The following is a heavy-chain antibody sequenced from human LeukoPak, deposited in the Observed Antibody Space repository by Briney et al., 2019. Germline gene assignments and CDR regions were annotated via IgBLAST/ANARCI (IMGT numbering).Heavy chain of an antibody. Sequence: PGGSLRLSCAASGFTFSTYWMTWVRQAPGQGLEWMGGIIPIFGTTNYAQKFQGRVTITADKSTSTAYMELSSLGSEDTAVYYCARGASGGNFDYWGQGALVTVSS. J-gene: IGHJ4*02. CDR2: IIPIFGTT. V-gene: IGHV1-69*06. CDR1: GFTFSTYW. D-gene: IGHD3-10*01. CDR3: ARGASGGNFDY.